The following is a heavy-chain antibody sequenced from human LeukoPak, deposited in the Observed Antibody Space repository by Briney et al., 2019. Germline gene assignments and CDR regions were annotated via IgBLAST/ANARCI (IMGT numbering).Heavy chain of an antibody. V-gene: IGHV4-59*01. Sequence: SETLSLTCTASGGSISSYYWSWIRQPPGKGLEWIAYIHYSGSTNCNPSLKSRVTISVDTSKNQFSLKLSSVTAADTAVYYCARGGTGGYSYGWELDYWGQGTLVTVSS. D-gene: IGHD5-18*01. CDR1: GGSISSYY. CDR2: IHYSGST. J-gene: IGHJ4*02. CDR3: ARGGTGGYSYGWELDY.